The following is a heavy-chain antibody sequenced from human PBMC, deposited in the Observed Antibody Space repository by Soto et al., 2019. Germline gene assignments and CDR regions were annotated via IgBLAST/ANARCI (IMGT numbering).Heavy chain of an antibody. J-gene: IGHJ4*02. CDR2: ISAYNGNT. D-gene: IGHD3-22*01. Sequence: GASVKVSCKASGYTFTSYGISWVRQAPGQGLEWMGWISAYNGNTNYAQKLQGRVTMTTDTSTSTAYMELRSLRSDDTAVYYCARVLGGYYDSSGYHRPAPFDYWGQGTLVTVSS. V-gene: IGHV1-18*01. CDR1: GYTFTSYG. CDR3: ARVLGGYYDSSGYHRPAPFDY.